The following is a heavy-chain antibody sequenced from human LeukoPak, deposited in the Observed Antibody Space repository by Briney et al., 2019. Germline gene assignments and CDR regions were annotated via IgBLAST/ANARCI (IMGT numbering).Heavy chain of an antibody. V-gene: IGHV3-48*04. CDR2: ISSSSSTI. CDR1: GFTFSSYS. Sequence: GGSLRLSCAASGFTFSSYSMNWVRQAPGKGLEWVSYISSSSSTIYYADSVKGRFTISRDNPKNSLYLQMNSLRAEDTAVYYCARESYNYDSSGAFDIWGQGTMVTVSS. CDR3: ARESYNYDSSGAFDI. D-gene: IGHD3-22*01. J-gene: IGHJ3*02.